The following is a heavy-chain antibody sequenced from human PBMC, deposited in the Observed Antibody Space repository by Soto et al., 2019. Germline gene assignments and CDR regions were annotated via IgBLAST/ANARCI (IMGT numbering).Heavy chain of an antibody. Sequence: QVQLVESVGGVVQPGRSLRLSCAASGFTFSSYGMHWVRQAPGKGLEWVAVISYDGSNKYYADSVKGRFTISRDNSKNTLYLQMNSLRAEDTAVYYCAKSAVGVLRFLEWSNTFDYWGQGTLVTVSS. CDR2: ISYDGSNK. CDR1: GFTFSSYG. CDR3: AKSAVGVLRFLEWSNTFDY. J-gene: IGHJ4*02. D-gene: IGHD3-3*01. V-gene: IGHV3-30*18.